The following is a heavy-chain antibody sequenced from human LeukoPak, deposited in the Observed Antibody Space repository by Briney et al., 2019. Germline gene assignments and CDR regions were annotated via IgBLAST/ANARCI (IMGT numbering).Heavy chain of an antibody. CDR3: ARLIRLAAAGTEYYYYMDV. V-gene: IGHV4-4*09. Sequence: SSETLSLTCTVSGGSISSYYWSWIRQPPGKGLEWIGYISTSGSTNYNPSLKSRVTISVDTSKNQFSLKLSSVTAADTAVYYCARLIRLAAAGTEYYYYMDVWGKGTTVTVSS. J-gene: IGHJ6*03. CDR1: GGSISSYY. D-gene: IGHD6-13*01. CDR2: ISTSGST.